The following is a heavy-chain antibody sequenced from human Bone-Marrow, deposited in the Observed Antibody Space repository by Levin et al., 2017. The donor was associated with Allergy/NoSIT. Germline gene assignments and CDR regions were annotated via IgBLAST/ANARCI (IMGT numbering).Heavy chain of an antibody. CDR1: GFTFDDYA. J-gene: IGHJ2*01. V-gene: IGHV3-9*01. CDR3: AKDSEISGWEARYFDL. Sequence: PGGSLRLSCAASGFTFDDYAMHWVRQAPGKGLEWVSGISWNSGSIGYADSVKGRFTISRDNAKNSLYLQMNSLRAEDTALYYCAKDSEISGWEARYFDLWGRGTLVTVSS. CDR2: ISWNSGSI. D-gene: IGHD1-26*01.